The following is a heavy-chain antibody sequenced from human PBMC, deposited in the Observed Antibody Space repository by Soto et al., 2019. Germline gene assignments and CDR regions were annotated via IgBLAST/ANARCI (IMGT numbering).Heavy chain of an antibody. V-gene: IGHV1-8*01. CDR2: MNPNSGDT. CDR3: ARGGGGRWYSGDY. CDR1: GYTFTNYH. J-gene: IGHJ4*02. Sequence: QVQLVQSGAEVKKPGASVKVSCKASGYTFTNYHIHWVRQATGQGLEWMGWMNPNSGDTDYAQKFQGRVTMTRDTSITAAYMGLSGLRSGHTAVYYCARGGGGRWYSGDYWGQGTLVTVSS. D-gene: IGHD6-13*01.